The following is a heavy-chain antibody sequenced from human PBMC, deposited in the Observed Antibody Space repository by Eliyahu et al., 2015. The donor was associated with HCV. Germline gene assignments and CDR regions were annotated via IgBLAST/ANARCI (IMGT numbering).Heavy chain of an antibody. D-gene: IGHD6-13*01. CDR2: IYSSGST. CDR3: AREGSSWYGXAFDI. J-gene: IGHJ3*02. Sequence: QVQLQESGPGLVKSSETLSLTCXXSGGSISSYYWSWIRQPAGKGREWIGRIYSSGSTNYNPSLRSRLTMSVDTSKNQFSLKLSSVTAADTAVYYCAREGSSWYGXAFDIWGQGTKVTVSS. V-gene: IGHV4-4*07. CDR1: GGSISSYY.